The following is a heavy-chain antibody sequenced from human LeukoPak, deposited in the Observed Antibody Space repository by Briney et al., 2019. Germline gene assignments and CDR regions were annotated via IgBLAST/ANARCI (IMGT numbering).Heavy chain of an antibody. D-gene: IGHD3-22*01. CDR2: IRRNSDGGTI. CDR1: GFTFSTYA. V-gene: IGHV3-15*01. J-gene: IGHJ5*02. CDR3: ATDFYDTT. Sequence: GGSLRLSCAASGFTFSTYAMSWVRQAPGKGLEWVGRIRRNSDGGTIDYAAPVKGRFALSRDDSKNTLYLHMSSLQTEDTAVYYCATDFYDTTWGQGTLVTASS.